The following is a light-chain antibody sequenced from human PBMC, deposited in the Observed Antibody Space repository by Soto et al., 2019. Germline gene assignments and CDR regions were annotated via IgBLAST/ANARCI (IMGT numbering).Light chain of an antibody. CDR2: GAS. J-gene: IGKJ1*01. CDR3: QQYNNRWT. Sequence: EIVMTQSPATLSVSPGERATLSCRASQSVSSNLAWYQQKPGQAPRLLIYGASTRATGIPARFSGSGSGTAFTRTISSLQSEDFAVYYCQQYNNRWTFGQGTKVEIK. V-gene: IGKV3-15*01. CDR1: QSVSSN.